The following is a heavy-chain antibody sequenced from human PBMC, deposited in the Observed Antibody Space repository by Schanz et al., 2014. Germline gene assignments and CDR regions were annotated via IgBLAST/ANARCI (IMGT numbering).Heavy chain of an antibody. CDR2: FIPVLDTA. CDR1: GGSFSSDT. Sequence: QVQLVQSGAEVRKPGSSVKVSCKASGGSFSSDTISWLRQAPGQGLEWLGRFIPVLDTAHYSQKFQGRVTIVADKSSTTVYMDLNSLTFDDTAVYYCARDRGHVEQLVLEWYYAMDVWGQGTTVAVSS. V-gene: IGHV1-69*08. J-gene: IGHJ6*02. CDR3: ARDRGHVEQLVLEWYYAMDV. D-gene: IGHD6-6*01.